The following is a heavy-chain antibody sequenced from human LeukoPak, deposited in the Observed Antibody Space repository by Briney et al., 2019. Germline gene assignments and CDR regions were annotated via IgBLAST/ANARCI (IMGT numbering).Heavy chain of an antibody. CDR2: IYYSGST. J-gene: IGHJ3*02. Sequence: TPSETLSLTCTVSGFSISSGGYYWSWIRQHPGQGLEWIGYIYYSGSTYYNPSLKSRVTISVDTSKNQFSLKLSSVTAADTAVYYCARGLERRQSPDALDIWGQGTMVTVSS. CDR3: ARGLERRQSPDALDI. V-gene: IGHV4-31*03. CDR1: GFSISSGGYY. D-gene: IGHD1-1*01.